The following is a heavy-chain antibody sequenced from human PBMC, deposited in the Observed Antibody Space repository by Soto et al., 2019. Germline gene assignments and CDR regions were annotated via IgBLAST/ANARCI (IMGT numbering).Heavy chain of an antibody. CDR2: ISAYTGNS. J-gene: IGHJ6*02. CDR3: ARDYGTYYDISGPLHYSHTMDV. CDR1: GYTFFTYG. V-gene: IGHV1-18*04. Sequence: GPEVKQPGASVKVSCKASGYTFFTYGVTWVRQAPGQGLEWMGWISAYTGNSNYAHHMQGRITLTTESSTSTAYMELRSLISDDTAVYYCARDYGTYYDISGPLHYSHTMDVWGQWTTVTVS. D-gene: IGHD3-22*01.